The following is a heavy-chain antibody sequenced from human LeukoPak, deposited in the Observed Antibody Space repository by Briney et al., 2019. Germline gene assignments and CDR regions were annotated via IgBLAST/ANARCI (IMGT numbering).Heavy chain of an antibody. CDR3: AREGIAAAGVFDY. V-gene: IGHV4-38-2*02. CDR2: IYHSGST. J-gene: IGHJ4*02. Sequence: PSETLSLTCAVSGYSISSGYYWDWIRQPPGKGLEWIGSIYHSGSTYYKPSLRSRVTISVGTSTNEFSLKLSSLSAADTGVYYCAREGIAAAGVFDYWGQGTLVTVSS. CDR1: GYSISSGYY. D-gene: IGHD6-13*01.